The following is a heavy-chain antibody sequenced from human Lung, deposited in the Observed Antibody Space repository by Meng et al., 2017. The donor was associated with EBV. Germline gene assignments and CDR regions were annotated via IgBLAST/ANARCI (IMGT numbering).Heavy chain of an antibody. CDR1: HGSVASGGYY. D-gene: IGHD6-19*01. Sequence: SGPGRVKPSETLSLICTVSHGSVASGGYYGSWVRQPPGTELGWIGYIYYDGRTTYNPSLKSRLTMSIHTSENQFSLRLSSVTAADTAVYYCARGRSSGWDYYFDYWGQGSLVTVSS. CDR2: IYYDGRT. CDR3: ARGRSSGWDYYFDY. V-gene: IGHV4-61*08. J-gene: IGHJ4*02.